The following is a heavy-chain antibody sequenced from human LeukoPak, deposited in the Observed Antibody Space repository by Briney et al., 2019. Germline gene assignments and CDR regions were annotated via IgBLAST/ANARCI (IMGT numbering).Heavy chain of an antibody. CDR1: GFTFSSYG. CDR3: AKDPGPETTIFGVVIGNYFDY. D-gene: IGHD3-3*01. CDR2: IRYDGSNK. J-gene: IGHJ4*02. Sequence: PGGSLRLSCAASGFTFSSYGMHWVRQAPGKGLGWVAFIRYDGSNKYYADSVKGRFTISRDNSKNTLYLQMNSLRAEGTAVYYCAKDPGPETTIFGVVIGNYFDYWGQGTLVTVSS. V-gene: IGHV3-30*02.